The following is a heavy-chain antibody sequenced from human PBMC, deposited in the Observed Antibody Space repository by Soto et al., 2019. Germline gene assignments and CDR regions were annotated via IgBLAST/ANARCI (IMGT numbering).Heavy chain of an antibody. J-gene: IGHJ4*02. Sequence: ASETLSLTCTVSGASIISTTKHWGWIRQPPGRGLEWIGTISSIGSTYYNPSLEGRVTISVDTSKNQFSLKVTSVTAADTGLYYCARQDHGDYEFFFDYWGQGTLVTVSS. D-gene: IGHD4-17*01. CDR1: GASIISTTKH. CDR2: ISSIGST. CDR3: ARQDHGDYEFFFDY. V-gene: IGHV4-39*01.